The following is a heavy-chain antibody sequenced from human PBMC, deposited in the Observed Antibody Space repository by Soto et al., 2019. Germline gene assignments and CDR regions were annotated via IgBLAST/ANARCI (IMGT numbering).Heavy chain of an antibody. J-gene: IGHJ4*02. D-gene: IGHD4-17*01. V-gene: IGHV1-2*02. CDR1: GYTFTGYY. CDR3: ARWSGYADA. Sequence: ASVKVSCKASGYTFTGYYMHWVRQAPGQGFEWMGWINPNSGGTNYAQKFQGRVTMTRDTSISTVYMELSRLRSDDTAVYYCARWSGYADAWGQGTLVTVSS. CDR2: INPNSGGT.